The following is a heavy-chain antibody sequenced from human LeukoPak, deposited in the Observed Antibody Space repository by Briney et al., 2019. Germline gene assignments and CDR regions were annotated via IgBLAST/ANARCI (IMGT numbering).Heavy chain of an antibody. D-gene: IGHD3-10*01. CDR1: GFTFSNYA. Sequence: GGSLRLSCAASGFTFSNYAMSWVRQAPGKGLEWVSAISGSGDNTYYADSVKGRFTISRDNARNSLYLQMNSLRAEDTAVYYCFYFVRGVTDSFDYWGQGTLATVSS. V-gene: IGHV3-23*01. J-gene: IGHJ4*02. CDR3: FYFVRGVTDSFDY. CDR2: ISGSGDNT.